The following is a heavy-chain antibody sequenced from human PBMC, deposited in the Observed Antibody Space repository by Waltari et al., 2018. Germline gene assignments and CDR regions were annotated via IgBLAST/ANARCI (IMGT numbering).Heavy chain of an antibody. CDR3: ARGGIAAAGTGGTAFDI. D-gene: IGHD6-13*01. J-gene: IGHJ3*02. V-gene: IGHV4-4*07. CDR2: IYTSGST. CDR1: GGSIRRSS. Sequence: QVQLQESGPGLVTPSETLSLTCTVSGGSIRRSSWRWLRQPAGKGLEWIGRIYTSGSTNYNPSLKSRVTMSVDTSKNQFSLKLSSVTAADTAVYYCARGGIAAAGTGGTAFDIWGQGTMVTVSS.